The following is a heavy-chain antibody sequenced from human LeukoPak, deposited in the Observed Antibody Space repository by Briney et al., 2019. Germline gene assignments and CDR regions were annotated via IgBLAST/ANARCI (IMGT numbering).Heavy chain of an antibody. Sequence: SETLSLTCTASGGSISSYYWSWIRQPPGKGLEWIGYVFYTGTTHYNPSLKSRVTISVDTSKNQFSLKLSSVTAADTAVYYCARLAVAGTSLSDYWGQGTLVTVSS. V-gene: IGHV4-59*08. J-gene: IGHJ4*02. D-gene: IGHD6-19*01. CDR2: VFYTGTT. CDR3: ARLAVAGTSLSDY. CDR1: GGSISSYY.